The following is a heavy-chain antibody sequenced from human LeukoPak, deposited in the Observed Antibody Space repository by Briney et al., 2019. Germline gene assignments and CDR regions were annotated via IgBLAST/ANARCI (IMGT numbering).Heavy chain of an antibody. CDR1: GYTFTNHA. D-gene: IGHD5-12*01. V-gene: IGHV7-4-1*02. J-gene: IGHJ4*02. CDR3: ARDPETRVPTSIDY. CDR2: INTNTEMS. Sequence: ASVKDSCKASGYTFTNHAINWVRQAPGQGLEWMGWINTNTEMSTYAQGFTGRFVFSLDTSVSTAFLQISSLKSEDTAVYYCARDPETRVPTSIDYWGQGTLVTVSS.